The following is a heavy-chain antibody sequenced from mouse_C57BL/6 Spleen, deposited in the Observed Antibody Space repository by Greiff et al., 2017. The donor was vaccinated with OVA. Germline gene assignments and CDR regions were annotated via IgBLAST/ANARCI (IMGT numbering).Heavy chain of an antibody. V-gene: IGHV3-6*01. J-gene: IGHJ2*01. Sequence: EVQLVESGPGLVKPSQSLSLTCSVTGYSITSGYYWNWIRQFPGNKLEWMGYISYDGSNNYNPSLKNRISITRDTSKNQFFLKLNSVTTEDTATYYCARGSNYGFDYWGQGTTLTVSS. D-gene: IGHD2-5*01. CDR1: GYSITSGYY. CDR3: ARGSNYGFDY. CDR2: ISYDGSN.